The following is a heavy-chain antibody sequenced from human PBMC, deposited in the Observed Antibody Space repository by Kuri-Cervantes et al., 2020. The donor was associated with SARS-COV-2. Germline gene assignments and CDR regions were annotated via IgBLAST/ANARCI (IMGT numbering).Heavy chain of an antibody. CDR2: IYYSGST. CDR3: ASPPMEQLVEGGLEYFQH. V-gene: IGHV4-39*01. Sequence: SETLSLTCTVSGGSISSSSYYWGWIRQPPGKGLEWIGSIYYSGSTYYNPSLKSRVTISVDTSKNQFSLKLSSVTAADTAAYYCASPPMEQLVEGGLEYFQHWGQGTLVTVSS. J-gene: IGHJ1*01. D-gene: IGHD6-13*01. CDR1: GGSISSSSYY.